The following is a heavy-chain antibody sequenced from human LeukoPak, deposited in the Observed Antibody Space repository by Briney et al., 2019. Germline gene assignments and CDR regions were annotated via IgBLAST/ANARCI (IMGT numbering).Heavy chain of an antibody. V-gene: IGHV4-59*01. CDR2: MSYSGDT. CDR3: ARGSDSHAWRLGS. D-gene: IGHD3-22*01. Sequence: SETLSLTCSVSGDSIGTYYWNWFRQPPGKGPEWIGYMSYSGDTAYNPSLKSRVTVPLDTSKSQFSLKLTSVTAADTAVYYCARGSDSHAWRLGSWGQGTLVTVSS. CDR1: GDSIGTYY. J-gene: IGHJ4*02.